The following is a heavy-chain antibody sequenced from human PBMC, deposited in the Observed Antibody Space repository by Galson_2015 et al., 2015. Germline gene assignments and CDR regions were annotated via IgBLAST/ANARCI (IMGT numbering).Heavy chain of an antibody. D-gene: IGHD2-2*02. CDR1: GVSISSGGYY. Sequence: GVSISSGGYYWSWIRQHPGKGLEWIGYLYYSGSTYYNPSLKSRVTISVDTSKNQFSLKLSSVTAADTAVYYCARNTAPEGGWFDPWGQGTLVTVSS. J-gene: IGHJ5*02. V-gene: IGHV4-31*02. CDR3: ARNTAPEGGWFDP. CDR2: LYYSGST.